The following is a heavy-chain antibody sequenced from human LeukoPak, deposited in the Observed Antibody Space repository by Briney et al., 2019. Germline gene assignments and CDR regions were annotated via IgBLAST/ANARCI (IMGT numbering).Heavy chain of an antibody. V-gene: IGHV4-59*08. CDR2: IYYSGST. CDR3: ARLYCGGDCYLPGWYFDL. CDR1: GGSISSYY. Sequence: SETLSLTCTVSGGSISSYYWSWIRQPPGKGLEWIGYIYYSGSTNYNPSLKSRVTISVDTSKNQFSLKLSSVTAADTAVYYCARLYCGGDCYLPGWYFDLWGRGTLVTVSS. J-gene: IGHJ2*01. D-gene: IGHD2-21*02.